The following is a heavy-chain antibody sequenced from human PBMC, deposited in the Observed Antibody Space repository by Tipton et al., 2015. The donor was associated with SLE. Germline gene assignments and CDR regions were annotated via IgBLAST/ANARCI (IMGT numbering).Heavy chain of an antibody. CDR2: IFYSGST. CDR1: GGFISSSGYY. CDR3: ARIRDGYLDDAFDI. V-gene: IGHV4-39*01. Sequence: TLSLTCTVSGGFISSSGYYWGWIRQPPGKGLEWIGSIFYSGSTYYNPSLKSRVTISVDTSKNQFSLKLNSVTAADTAVYYCARIRDGYLDDAFDIWGQGTMVTVSS. J-gene: IGHJ3*02. D-gene: IGHD5-24*01.